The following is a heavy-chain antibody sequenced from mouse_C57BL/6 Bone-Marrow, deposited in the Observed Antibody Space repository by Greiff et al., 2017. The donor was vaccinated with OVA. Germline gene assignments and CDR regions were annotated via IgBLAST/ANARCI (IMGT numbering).Heavy chain of an antibody. J-gene: IGHJ2*01. CDR3: ARERIITTIGGYFDY. V-gene: IGHV5-17*01. Sequence: EVKLVESGGGLVKPGGSLKLSCAASGFTFSDYGMHWVRQAPEKGLEWVAYISSGSSTIYYADTVKGRFTISRDNAKNTLFLQMTSMRSEDTAMYYCARERIITTIGGYFDYWGQGTTLTVSS. CDR1: GFTFSDYG. CDR2: ISSGSSTI. D-gene: IGHD1-1*01.